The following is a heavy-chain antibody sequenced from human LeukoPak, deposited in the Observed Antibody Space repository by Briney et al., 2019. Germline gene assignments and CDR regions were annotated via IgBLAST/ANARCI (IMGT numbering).Heavy chain of an antibody. J-gene: IGHJ3*02. CDR1: GGSISSSSYY. V-gene: IGHV4-39*01. Sequence: SETLSLTCTVSGGSISSSSYYWGWIRQPPGKGLEWIGSIYYSGSTYYNPSLKSRVTISVDTSKNQFSLKLSSVTAADTAVYYCARLQAAMVTFFAFNIWGQGTMVTVSS. CDR3: ARLQAAMVTFFAFNI. D-gene: IGHD5-18*01. CDR2: IYYSGST.